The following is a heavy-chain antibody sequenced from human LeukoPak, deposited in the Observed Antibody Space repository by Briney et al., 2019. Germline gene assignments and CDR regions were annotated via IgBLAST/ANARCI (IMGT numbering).Heavy chain of an antibody. CDR2: ISAYNGNT. CDR1: GYTFTSYG. Sequence: ASVKVSCKASGYTFTSYGISWVRQAPGQGLEWMGWISAYNGNTNYAQKLQGRVTMTRDTSISTAYMELSRLRSDDTAVYYCARSDIVVVMYPFDYWGQGTLVTVSS. CDR3: ARSDIVVVMYPFDY. J-gene: IGHJ4*02. D-gene: IGHD3-22*01. V-gene: IGHV1-18*01.